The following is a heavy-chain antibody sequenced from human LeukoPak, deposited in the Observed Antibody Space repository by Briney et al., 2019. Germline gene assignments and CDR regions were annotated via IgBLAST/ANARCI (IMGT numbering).Heavy chain of an antibody. Sequence: GGSLRLSCAASGFTFTNYAMHWVRQAPGKGLEWVALISYDGSNQYYADSVKGRFTISRDNSKNTVYLQMNSLKTEDTAVYYCTTDSPLYSGNYYEVPWGQGTLVTVSS. V-gene: IGHV3-30*04. D-gene: IGHD1-26*01. CDR1: GFTFTNYA. CDR2: ISYDGSNQ. J-gene: IGHJ5*02. CDR3: TTDSPLYSGNYYEVP.